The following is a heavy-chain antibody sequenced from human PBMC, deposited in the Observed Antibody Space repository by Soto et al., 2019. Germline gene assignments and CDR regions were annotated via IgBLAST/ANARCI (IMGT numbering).Heavy chain of an antibody. CDR2: LDQGGGEK. CDR1: EFSFSDYW. J-gene: IGHJ1*01. V-gene: IGHV3-7*05. D-gene: IGHD6-6*01. Sequence: GGSLRLSCAASEFSFSDYWMAWVRQAPGKGLEWVVNLDQGGGEKHYGDSVKGRFTISRDNAKNSLYLQMNSLRAEDTAVYYCAREARTEFARYFQHWGQGTLVTVSS. CDR3: AREARTEFARYFQH.